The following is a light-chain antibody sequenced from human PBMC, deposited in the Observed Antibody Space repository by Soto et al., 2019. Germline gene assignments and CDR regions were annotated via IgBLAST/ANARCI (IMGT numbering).Light chain of an antibody. V-gene: IGKV3-20*01. J-gene: IGKJ3*01. CDR2: DAS. Sequence: ESVLTQSPGTLSLSPGDRATLSCRASQSVRSGHLAWYQQKPGQAPRLVIYDASTRATGIPDRFSGGGSGTDFTLTISRVEPEDFAVYDCLQYGRSASSITFGPGTKVEIK. CDR1: QSVRSGH. CDR3: LQYGRSASSIT.